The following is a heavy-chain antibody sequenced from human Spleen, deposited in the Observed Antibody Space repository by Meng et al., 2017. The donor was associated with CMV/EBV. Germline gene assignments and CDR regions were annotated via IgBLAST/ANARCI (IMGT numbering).Heavy chain of an antibody. Sequence: QVQLQQWGGGLLKPSETLSLTWAVYGGSFSGYYWSWIRQPPGKGLEWIGEINHSGSTNYNPSLKSRVTISVDTSKNQFSLKLSSVTAADTAVYYCASIAAAGTAIVYWGQGTLVTVSS. CDR3: ASIAAAGTAIVY. J-gene: IGHJ4*02. CDR1: GGSFSGYY. D-gene: IGHD6-13*01. V-gene: IGHV4-34*01. CDR2: INHSGST.